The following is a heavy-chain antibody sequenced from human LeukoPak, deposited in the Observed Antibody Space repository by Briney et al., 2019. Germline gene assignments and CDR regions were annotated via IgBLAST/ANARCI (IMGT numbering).Heavy chain of an antibody. V-gene: IGHV1-2*02. J-gene: IGHJ4*02. Sequence: ASVKVSCKASGYTFTDHFMYWVRQAPGQGLEWMGWINPKNGATNYVQKLQGRVTMTRDTSISTVYMELSGLRSDDTALYYCARGIRAANYFFDFWGQGTLVNVTS. D-gene: IGHD6-25*01. CDR3: ARGIRAANYFFDF. CDR1: GYTFTDHF. CDR2: INPKNGAT.